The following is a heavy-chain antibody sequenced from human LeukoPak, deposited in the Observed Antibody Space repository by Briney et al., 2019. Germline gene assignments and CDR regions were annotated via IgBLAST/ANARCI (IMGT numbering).Heavy chain of an antibody. CDR1: EFTFGAYA. Sequence: GGSLRLSCVGSEFTFGAYAMTWVRLAPGKGLEWGASIGGSGLYTYYADSVRGRFTVSRDNSKNTLYLQMNSLTSEDTAVYYCGRDPNGDYVGAFEFWGQGTMVSVSS. CDR3: GRDPNGDYVGAFEF. V-gene: IGHV3-23*01. D-gene: IGHD4-17*01. CDR2: IGGSGLYT. J-gene: IGHJ3*01.